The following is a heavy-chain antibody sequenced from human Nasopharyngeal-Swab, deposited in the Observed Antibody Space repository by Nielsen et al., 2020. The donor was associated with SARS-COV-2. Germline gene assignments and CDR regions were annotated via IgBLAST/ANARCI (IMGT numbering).Heavy chain of an antibody. CDR3: AREVGFEGWFDP. V-gene: IGHV3-7*03. Sequence: WIRQPPGKGLEWVANIKQDGSEKYYVDSVKGRFTISRDNAKNSLYLQMNSLRAEDTAVYYCAREVGFEGWFDPWGQGTLVTVSS. CDR2: IKQDGSEK. J-gene: IGHJ5*02. D-gene: IGHD1-26*01.